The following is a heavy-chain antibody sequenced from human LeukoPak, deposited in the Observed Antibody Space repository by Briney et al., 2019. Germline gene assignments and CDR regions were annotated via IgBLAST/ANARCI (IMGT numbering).Heavy chain of an antibody. CDR2: INSDGRTT. CDR1: EFTFSSYW. J-gene: IGHJ4*02. Sequence: GGSLRLSCEPSEFTFSSYWMHWVRQAPGKGLVWVSRINSDGRTTIYADSVKGRFTISRDNAKNTLYLQMNSLRAEDTAVYYCAREGYYDSSGYSIRFSYWGQGTLVTVSS. D-gene: IGHD3-22*01. CDR3: AREGYYDSSGYSIRFSY. V-gene: IGHV3-74*01.